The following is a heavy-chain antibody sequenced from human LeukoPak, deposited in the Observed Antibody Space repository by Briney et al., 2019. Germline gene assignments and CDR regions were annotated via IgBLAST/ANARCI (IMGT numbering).Heavy chain of an antibody. Sequence: GGSLRLSCAASGFTFSDYHMSWIRQAPGKGLEWVSYISSSGSTIYYADSVKGRFTISRDNAKNSLYLQMNSLRAEDTAVYYCARAYYDSSGYLPDYFDYWGQGTLVTVSS. D-gene: IGHD3-22*01. CDR1: GFTFSDYH. V-gene: IGHV3-11*01. CDR3: ARAYYDSSGYLPDYFDY. CDR2: ISSSGSTI. J-gene: IGHJ4*02.